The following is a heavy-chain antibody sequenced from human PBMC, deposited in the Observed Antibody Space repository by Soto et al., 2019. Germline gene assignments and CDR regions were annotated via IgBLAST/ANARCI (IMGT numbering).Heavy chain of an antibody. V-gene: IGHV4-39*01. D-gene: IGHD2-15*01. Sequence: QLQLQESGPGLVKPSETLSLTCTVSGGSISSSSYYWGWIRQPPGKGLEWIGSIYYSGSTYYNPSLKSRVTISVDTSKNQFSLQLSSVTAADTAVYYCATRYCSGGSCYSDYWGQGTLVTVSS. J-gene: IGHJ4*02. CDR2: IYYSGST. CDR1: GGSISSSSYY. CDR3: ATRYCSGGSCYSDY.